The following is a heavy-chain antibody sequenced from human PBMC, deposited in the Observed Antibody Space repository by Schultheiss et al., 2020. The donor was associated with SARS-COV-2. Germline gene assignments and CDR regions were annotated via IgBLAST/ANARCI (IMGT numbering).Heavy chain of an antibody. V-gene: IGHV3-48*01. J-gene: IGHJ4*02. Sequence: GESLKISCAASGFAFSSYVLHWVRRAPGKGPEWVSGISWNSGSIGYADSVKGRFTISRDNARNSLFLQMNSLRAEDTAVYYCARGPEYFDYWGQGTLVTVSS. CDR3: ARGPEYFDY. CDR2: ISWNSGSI. CDR1: GFAFSSYV.